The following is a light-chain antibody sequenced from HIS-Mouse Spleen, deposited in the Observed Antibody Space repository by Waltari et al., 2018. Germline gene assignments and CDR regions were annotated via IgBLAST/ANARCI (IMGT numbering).Light chain of an antibody. J-gene: IGKJ5*01. CDR1: QGISSA. CDR2: DAS. CDR3: QQFNSYPPRWA. V-gene: IGKV1-13*02. Sequence: AIQFTQSPSSLSASVGDRVTITCRASQGISSALAWYQQKPGKARKLLIYDASCLESGVPSRLSGSGSGTDFTLTIGSLQPVDFATYYCQQFNSYPPRWAFGQGTRLEI.